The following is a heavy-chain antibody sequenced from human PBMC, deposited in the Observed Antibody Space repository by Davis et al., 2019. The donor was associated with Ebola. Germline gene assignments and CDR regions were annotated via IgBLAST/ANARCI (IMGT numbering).Heavy chain of an antibody. CDR3: ARDPTVTPLDY. J-gene: IGHJ4*02. Sequence: ASVKVSCKASGYTFTSYAMHWVRQAPGQRLEWMGWINAGNGNTKYSQKFQGRVTITRDTSASTAYMELRSLRSDDTAVYYCARDPTVTPLDYWGQGTLVTVSS. V-gene: IGHV1-3*01. D-gene: IGHD4-17*01. CDR1: GYTFTSYA. CDR2: INAGNGNT.